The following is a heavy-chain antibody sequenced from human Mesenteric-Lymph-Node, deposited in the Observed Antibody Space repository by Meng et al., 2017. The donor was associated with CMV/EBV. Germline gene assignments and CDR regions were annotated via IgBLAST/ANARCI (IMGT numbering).Heavy chain of an antibody. CDR3: ARHSRGGFDY. CDR2: SYYNGNT. Sequence: GSLRLSFTVSGASVSNINYFWGWIRQPPGKGLEWIGSSYYNGNTYYNPSLKSRVSISVDTTRNQVPLKLSSVTAADTAVYYCARHSRGGFDYWGQGTLVTVSS. CDR1: GASVSNINYF. D-gene: IGHD3-16*01. V-gene: IGHV4-39*01. J-gene: IGHJ4*02.